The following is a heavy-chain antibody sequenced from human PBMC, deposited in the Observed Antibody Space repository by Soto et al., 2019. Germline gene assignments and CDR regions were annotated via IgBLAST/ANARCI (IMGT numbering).Heavy chain of an antibody. D-gene: IGHD3-22*01. CDR2: ISSSSSTI. Sequence: EVQLVESGGGLVQPGGSLRLSCAASGFTFSSYSMNWVRQAPGKGLEWVSYISSSSSTIYYADSVKGRFTISRDNAKNSLYLQMNSLRDEDTAVYYCARDFYDYDSTGPTFDYWGQGTLVTVSS. J-gene: IGHJ4*02. CDR3: ARDFYDYDSTGPTFDY. V-gene: IGHV3-48*02. CDR1: GFTFSSYS.